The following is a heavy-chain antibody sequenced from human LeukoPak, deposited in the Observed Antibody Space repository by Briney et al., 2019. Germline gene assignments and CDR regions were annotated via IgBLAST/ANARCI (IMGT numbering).Heavy chain of an antibody. CDR3: VRDKDWGFDY. Sequence: GGSLRLSCAASGFTFTSYSMNWVRQAPGKGLQWISYITPGSDALYYADSVKGRFTISRDNAKNSLYLQMNSLTDADTALYYCVRDKDWGFDYWGQGTLVTVSS. CDR2: ITPGSDAL. J-gene: IGHJ4*02. D-gene: IGHD7-27*01. V-gene: IGHV3-48*02. CDR1: GFTFTSYS.